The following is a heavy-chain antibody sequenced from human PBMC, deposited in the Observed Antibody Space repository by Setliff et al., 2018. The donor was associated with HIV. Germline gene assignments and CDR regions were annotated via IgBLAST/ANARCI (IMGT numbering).Heavy chain of an antibody. D-gene: IGHD3-3*01. Sequence: GASVKVSCKASGYPFTSYGLCWVRQAPGQGLEWMEWISPYNGDTYYDEKFQGRVTMTTDTSTSTASMELTSLRSDDTAVYYCARMNAYYNVWRSTYYFDYWGQGTLVTVSS. V-gene: IGHV1-18*01. CDR2: ISPYNGDT. CDR1: GYPFTSYG. J-gene: IGHJ4*02. CDR3: ARMNAYYNVWRSTYYFDY.